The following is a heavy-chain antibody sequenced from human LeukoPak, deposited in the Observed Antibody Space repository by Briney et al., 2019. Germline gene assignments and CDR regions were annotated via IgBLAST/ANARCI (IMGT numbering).Heavy chain of an antibody. CDR1: GFTFSSYA. J-gene: IGHJ4*02. CDR2: ISGSGGST. CDR3: AKSGALYLVAGSPDY. D-gene: IGHD6-19*01. V-gene: IGHV3-23*01. Sequence: KSGGSLRLSCAASGFTFSSYAMSWVRQAPGKGLEWVSAISGSGGSTYYADSVKGRFTISRDNSKNTLYLQMNSLRAEDTAVYYCAKSGALYLVAGSPDYWGQGTLVTVSS.